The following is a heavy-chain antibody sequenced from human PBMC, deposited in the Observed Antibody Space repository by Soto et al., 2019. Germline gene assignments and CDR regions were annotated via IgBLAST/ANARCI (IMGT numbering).Heavy chain of an antibody. CDR1: GGSMRTYY. Sequence: QVQLQESGPGLVKISETLSLTCNVSGGSMRTYYWSWIRQPPGKGLEWIGFVYYSGSTKFNPSLKSRATISVDTSKGQFSLKLSSVTAADTAGYYCARGEYDSSGYYSFDSWGQGTLLAVSS. D-gene: IGHD3-22*01. V-gene: IGHV4-59*01. CDR2: VYYSGST. CDR3: ARGEYDSSGYYSFDS. J-gene: IGHJ4*02.